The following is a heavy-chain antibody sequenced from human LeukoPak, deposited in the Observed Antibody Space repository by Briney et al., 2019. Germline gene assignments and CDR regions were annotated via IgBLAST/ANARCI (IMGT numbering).Heavy chain of an antibody. J-gene: IGHJ4*02. CDR1: GFTFSTYW. V-gene: IGHV3-74*01. CDR3: ARGIVGTIMGRH. D-gene: IGHD1-26*01. Sequence: PGGSLRLSCAASGFTFSTYWMHWVRQAPGKGLVWVSRINTDGSGTIYADSVKGRFTISRDNAKNTVYLQMYSLRVEDTAVYYCARGIVGTIMGRHWGQGTLVTVSS. CDR2: INTDGSGT.